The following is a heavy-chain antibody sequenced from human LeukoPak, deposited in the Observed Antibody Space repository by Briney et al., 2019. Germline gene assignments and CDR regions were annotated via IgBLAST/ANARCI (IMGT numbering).Heavy chain of an antibody. D-gene: IGHD2-2*02. CDR2: ISSSSSTI. J-gene: IGHJ4*02. V-gene: IGHV3-48*01. CDR3: ARDRGYCSSTSCYTGDY. CDR1: GFTFSSYS. Sequence: PGGSLRPSCAASGFTFSSYSMNWVRQAPGKGLEWVSYISSSSSTIYYADSVKGRFTISRDNAKNSLYLQMNSLRAEDTAVYYCARDRGYCSSTSCYTGDYWGQGTLVTVSS.